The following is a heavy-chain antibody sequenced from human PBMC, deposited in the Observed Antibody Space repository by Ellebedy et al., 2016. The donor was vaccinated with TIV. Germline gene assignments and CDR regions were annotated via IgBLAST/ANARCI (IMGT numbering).Heavy chain of an antibody. V-gene: IGHV3-30*03. CDR1: GFTFSSYG. CDR3: ARDRLLWFGELIDYYYGMDV. Sequence: GGSLRLSXAASGFTFSSYGMHWVRQAPGKGLEWVAVISYDGSNKYYADSVKGRFTISRDNSKNTLYLQMNSLRAEDTAVYYCARDRLLWFGELIDYYYGMDVWGQGTTVTVSS. J-gene: IGHJ6*02. CDR2: ISYDGSNK. D-gene: IGHD3-10*01.